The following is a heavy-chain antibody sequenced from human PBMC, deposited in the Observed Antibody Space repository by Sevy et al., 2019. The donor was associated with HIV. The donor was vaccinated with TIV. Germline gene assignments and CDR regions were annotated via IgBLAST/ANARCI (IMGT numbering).Heavy chain of an antibody. J-gene: IGHJ3*02. CDR3: AKDRAAMVGDAFDI. V-gene: IGHV3-23*01. D-gene: IGHD5-18*01. CDR1: GFPFSSYA. Sequence: GGSLRLSCAASGFPFSSYAMSWVRQAPGKGLEWVSAIGGSGVSTYYADSVKGRFTISRDNSKNTLYLQMNSLRAEDTAVYYCAKDRAAMVGDAFDIWGQGTMVIVSS. CDR2: IGGSGVST.